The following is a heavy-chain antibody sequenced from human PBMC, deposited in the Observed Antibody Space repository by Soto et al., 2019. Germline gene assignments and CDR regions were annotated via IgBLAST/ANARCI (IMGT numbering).Heavy chain of an antibody. D-gene: IGHD6-13*01. Sequence: SETLSLTCAVYGGSFSGYYWSWIRQPPGKGLEWIGEINHSGSTNYNPSLKSRVTISVGTSKNQFSLKLSSVTAADTAVYYCARFTAAAGSRYYYYYGMDVWGQGTTVTVSS. CDR2: INHSGST. CDR3: ARFTAAAGSRYYYYYGMDV. J-gene: IGHJ6*02. CDR1: GGSFSGYY. V-gene: IGHV4-34*01.